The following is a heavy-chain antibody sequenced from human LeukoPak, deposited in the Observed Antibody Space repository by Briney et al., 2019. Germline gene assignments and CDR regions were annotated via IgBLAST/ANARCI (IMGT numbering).Heavy chain of an antibody. V-gene: IGHV3-53*01. Sequence: AGSLRLSCAASGFTVSSNYMSWVRQAPGKGLEWVSVIYSGGSTYYADSVKGRFTISRDNSKNTLYLQMNSLRAEDTAVYYCARADSSGYYLNSDAFDIWGQGTMVTVSS. CDR1: GFTVSSNY. D-gene: IGHD3-22*01. CDR3: ARADSSGYYLNSDAFDI. CDR2: IYSGGST. J-gene: IGHJ3*02.